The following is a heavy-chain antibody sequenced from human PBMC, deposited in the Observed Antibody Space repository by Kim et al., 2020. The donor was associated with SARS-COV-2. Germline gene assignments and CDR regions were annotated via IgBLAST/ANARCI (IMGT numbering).Heavy chain of an antibody. V-gene: IGHV1-8*01. J-gene: IGHJ5*02. CDR3: ARGGAVATMHR. D-gene: IGHD5-12*01. Sequence: GYAQKFQGRVTMTRNTSISTAYMELSSLRSEDTAVYYCARGGAVATMHRWGQGTLVTVSS.